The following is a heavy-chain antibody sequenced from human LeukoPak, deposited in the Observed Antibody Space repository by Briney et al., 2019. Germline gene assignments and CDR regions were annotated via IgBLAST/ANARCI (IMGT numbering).Heavy chain of an antibody. J-gene: IGHJ4*02. Sequence: GGSLRLSCAASGVIFSNYGMHWVRQVPGKGLEWVGIIWNDGSRKDYGDSVKGRFTISRDNSKNTLYLQMNTLRVEDTALYYCAKGGIEVGHPAGLYFFDSWGRGTLVTVSS. CDR3: AKGGIEVGHPAGLYFFDS. CDR1: GVIFSNYG. CDR2: IWNDGSRK. D-gene: IGHD6-19*01. V-gene: IGHV3-33*06.